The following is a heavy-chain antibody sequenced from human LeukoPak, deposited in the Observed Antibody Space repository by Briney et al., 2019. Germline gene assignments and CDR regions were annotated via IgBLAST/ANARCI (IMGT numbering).Heavy chain of an antibody. CDR1: GGTFSSFA. D-gene: IGHD3-3*01. Sequence: ASVKVSCKASGGTFSSFAISWVRQAPGQGLEWMGGSIPISGTANYPQKFRGRLTITTDKSTGTAYMELSSLRSDDTAVYYCAREAQFFLGFDPWGQGTLVTVSS. CDR2: SIPISGTA. V-gene: IGHV1-69*05. CDR3: AREAQFFLGFDP. J-gene: IGHJ5*02.